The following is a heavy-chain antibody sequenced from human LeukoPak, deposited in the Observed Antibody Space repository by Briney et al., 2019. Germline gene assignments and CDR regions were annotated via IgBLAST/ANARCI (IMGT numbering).Heavy chain of an antibody. D-gene: IGHD3-3*01. CDR1: GFTFSSYS. CDR3: ARDPTIFGVVIVENWFDP. V-gene: IGHV3-21*01. J-gene: IGHJ5*02. CDR2: ISSSSSYI. Sequence: GGSLRLSCAASGFTFSSYSMNWDRQAPGKGLEWVSSISSSSSYIYYADSVKGRFTISRDNAKNSLYLQMNSLRAEDTAVYYCARDPTIFGVVIVENWFDPWGQGTLVTVSS.